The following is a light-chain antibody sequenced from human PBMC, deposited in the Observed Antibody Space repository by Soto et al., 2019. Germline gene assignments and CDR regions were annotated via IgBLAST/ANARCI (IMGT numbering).Light chain of an antibody. CDR3: QQRYDWPRFS. CDR2: DAS. J-gene: IGKJ3*01. V-gene: IGKV3-11*01. CDR1: QSLNNY. Sequence: EIVLTQSPATLSLSPGARATLSCRASQSLNNYLAWYQQKPGQAPRLLIYDASNRATGIPARFSGSGSGTVFTLTICSREPEDFAVYYCQQRYDWPRFSFGPGTKLDIK.